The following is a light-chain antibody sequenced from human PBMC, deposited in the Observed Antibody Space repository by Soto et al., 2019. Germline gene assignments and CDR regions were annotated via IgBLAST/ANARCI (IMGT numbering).Light chain of an antibody. CDR2: DAS. J-gene: IGKJ4*01. CDR3: QQRSDWPST. Sequence: EIVLTQSPATLSLSPGERATLSCRASQSVSRYLAWYQQKPGPAPRLLIYDASNRATGIPARCSGSGSGTDFTLTISSLEPEDFAVYYCQQRSDWPSTFGGGTKVQIK. V-gene: IGKV3-11*01. CDR1: QSVSRY.